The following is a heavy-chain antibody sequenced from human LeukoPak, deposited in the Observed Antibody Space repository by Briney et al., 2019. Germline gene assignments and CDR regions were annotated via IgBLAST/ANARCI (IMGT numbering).Heavy chain of an antibody. CDR2: INPNSGGT. CDR1: GYTFTGYY. J-gene: IGHJ3*02. Sequence: ASVKVSCKASGYTFTGYYMHWVRQAPGQGLEWMGWINPNSGGTNYAQKFQGRVTMTRDTSISTAYMELSRLRSHHTAVYYCARSRGIRPNYYGSGSYPKNDAFDIWGQGTMVTVSS. V-gene: IGHV1-2*02. D-gene: IGHD3-10*01. CDR3: ARSRGIRPNYYGSGSYPKNDAFDI.